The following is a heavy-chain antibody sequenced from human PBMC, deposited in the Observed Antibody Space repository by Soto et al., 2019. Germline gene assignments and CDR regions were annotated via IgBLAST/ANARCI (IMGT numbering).Heavy chain of an antibody. V-gene: IGHV4-59*01. CDR1: GGSISSYY. Sequence: PSETLSLTCTVSGGSISSYYWSWIRQPPGKGLEWIGYIYYSGSTNYNPSLKSRVTISVDTSKNQFSLKLSSVTAADTAVYYFARGHKEYYYDSSGYYCDYWGQGTLVTVSS. J-gene: IGHJ4*02. CDR2: IYYSGST. CDR3: ARGHKEYYYDSSGYYCDY. D-gene: IGHD3-22*01.